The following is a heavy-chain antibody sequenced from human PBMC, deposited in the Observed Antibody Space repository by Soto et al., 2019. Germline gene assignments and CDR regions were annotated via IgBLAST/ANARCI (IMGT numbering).Heavy chain of an antibody. CDR2: ISSSGTYI. CDR3: ARASPAVVSVAGMDV. Sequence: GGSLRLSCAASGFTFTGYSMNWVRQAPGKGLEWVSSISSSGTYIYYADSVKGRFTISRDNAKNSLYLQMKSLRAEDTAVYYCARASPAVVSVAGMDVWGQGTQVTVS. V-gene: IGHV3-21*04. D-gene: IGHD6-13*01. CDR1: GFTFTGYS. J-gene: IGHJ6*02.